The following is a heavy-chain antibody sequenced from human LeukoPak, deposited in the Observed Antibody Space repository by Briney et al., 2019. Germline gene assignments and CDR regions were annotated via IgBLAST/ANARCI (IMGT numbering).Heavy chain of an antibody. D-gene: IGHD1-14*01. V-gene: IGHV3-30*18. CDR1: GFTFSSYG. CDR2: ISYDGSNK. CDR3: AKGHHAPTLDAFDI. Sequence: GGSLRLSCAASGFTFSSYGMHWVRQAPGKGLEWVAVISYDGSNKYYADSVKGRFTISRDNSKNTLYLQMNSLRAEDTAVYYCAKGHHAPTLDAFDIWGQGTMVTVSS. J-gene: IGHJ3*02.